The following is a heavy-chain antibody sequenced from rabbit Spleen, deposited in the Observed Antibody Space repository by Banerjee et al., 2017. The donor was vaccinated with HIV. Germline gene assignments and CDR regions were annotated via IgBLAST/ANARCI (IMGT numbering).Heavy chain of an antibody. CDR3: ARDVDTIYFRFSL. CDR1: GFAFNSVYD. V-gene: IGHV1S40*01. CDR2: IYISGGST. D-gene: IGHD1-1*01. J-gene: IGHJ2*01. Sequence: QSLEESGGGLVQPEGSLTLTCTASGFAFNSVYDMCWVRQAPGKGLEWIACIYISGGSTYYASWAKGRITISETSSTTVTLQMTSLTAADTAPYFCARDVDTIYFRFSLWGPGTLVTVS.